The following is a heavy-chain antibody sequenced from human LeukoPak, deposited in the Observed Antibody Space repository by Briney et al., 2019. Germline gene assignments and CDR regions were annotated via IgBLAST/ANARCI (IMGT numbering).Heavy chain of an antibody. J-gene: IGHJ4*02. CDR3: ARGLSAVVH. CDR2: INHSGST. CDR1: GGSISSGDYY. V-gene: IGHV4-30-4*01. Sequence: SETLSLTCTVSGGSISSGDYYWSWIRQPPGKGLEWIGEINHSGSTNYNPSLKSRVIISVDTSKNQFSLKLSSVTAADTAVYYCARGLSAVVHWGQGTLVTVSS. D-gene: IGHD3-16*02.